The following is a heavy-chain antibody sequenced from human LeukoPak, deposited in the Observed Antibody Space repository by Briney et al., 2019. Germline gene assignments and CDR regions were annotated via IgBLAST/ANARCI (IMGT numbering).Heavy chain of an antibody. CDR1: GFTFSSYA. Sequence: GGSLRLSCAASGFTFSSYAMSWVRQAPGKGLEWVSAISGSGGSTYYADSVKGRFTISRDNPKNTLYLQMNSLRAEDTAVYYCAKGGLHNPQGFDYWGQGTLVTVSS. CDR2: ISGSGGST. CDR3: AKGGLHNPQGFDY. D-gene: IGHD5-24*01. J-gene: IGHJ4*02. V-gene: IGHV3-23*01.